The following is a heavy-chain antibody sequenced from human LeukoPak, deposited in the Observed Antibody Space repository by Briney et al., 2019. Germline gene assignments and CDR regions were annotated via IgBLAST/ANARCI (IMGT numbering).Heavy chain of an antibody. J-gene: IGHJ5*02. CDR1: GYTFTSYD. CDR2: MNPNSGNT. Sequence: ASAKVSCKASGYTFTSYDINWVRQATGQGLEWTGWMNPNSGNTGYAQKFQGRVTMTRNTSISTAYMELSSLRSEDTAVYYCARVRVAARLGGFDPWGQGTLVTVSS. D-gene: IGHD6-6*01. CDR3: ARVRVAARLGGFDP. V-gene: IGHV1-8*01.